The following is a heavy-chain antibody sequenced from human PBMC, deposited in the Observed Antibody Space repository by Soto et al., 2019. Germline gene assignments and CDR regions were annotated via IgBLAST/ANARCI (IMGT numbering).Heavy chain of an antibody. J-gene: IGHJ4*02. Sequence: QVQLVQSGAEVKKPGSSVKVSCKASGGTFSSYTISWVRQAPGQGLEWMGRIIPLLGIANYAQKFQFRVTITADKSTSTAYMELSSLRSADTAVYSCVGAVAGLYYFDYWGQGTLVTFSS. CDR1: GGTFSSYT. CDR2: IIPLLGIA. CDR3: VGAVAGLYYFDY. D-gene: IGHD6-19*01. V-gene: IGHV1-69*02.